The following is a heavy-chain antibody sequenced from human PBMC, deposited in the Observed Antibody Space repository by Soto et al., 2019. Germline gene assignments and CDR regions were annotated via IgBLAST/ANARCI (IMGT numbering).Heavy chain of an antibody. V-gene: IGHV1-46*01. Sequence: ASVKVSCKASGYTFTSYYMHWVRQAPGQGLEWMGIINPSGGSTSYAQKFQGRVTMTRDTSTSTVYVGLSSLRSEDTAVYYCASRVDFYGSGSYSPYYYYYGMDVWGQGTTVTVSS. CDR3: ASRVDFYGSGSYSPYYYYYGMDV. CDR1: GYTFTSYY. J-gene: IGHJ6*02. D-gene: IGHD3-10*01. CDR2: INPSGGST.